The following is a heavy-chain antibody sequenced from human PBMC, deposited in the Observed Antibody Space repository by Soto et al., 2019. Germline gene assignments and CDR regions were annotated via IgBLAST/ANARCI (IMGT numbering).Heavy chain of an antibody. CDR1: GYSITNGYY. CDR2: IYHSGST. Sequence: SETLSLTCAVSGYSITNGYYWGWIRQPPGQGLEWIGTIYHSGSTYYNPSLKTRVTISVDTSKNQFSLKLSSVTAADTAVYYCARALYCSGGSCSPLRGMDVWGQGTAVTVSS. CDR3: ARALYCSGGSCSPLRGMDV. D-gene: IGHD2-15*01. J-gene: IGHJ6*02. V-gene: IGHV4-38-2*01.